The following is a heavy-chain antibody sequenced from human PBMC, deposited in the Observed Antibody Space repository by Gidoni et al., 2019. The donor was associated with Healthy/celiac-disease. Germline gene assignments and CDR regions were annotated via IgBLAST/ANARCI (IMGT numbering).Heavy chain of an antibody. J-gene: IGHJ3*02. Sequence: EVQLVESGGGLVKPGGSLRLSCAASGFTFSNAWMSWVRQAPGKGLEWVGRIKSKTDGGTTDYAAPVKGRFTISRDDSKNTLYLQMNSLKTEDTAVYYCTTDLYYYDSSGYYDDAFDIWGQGTMVTVSS. D-gene: IGHD3-22*01. V-gene: IGHV3-15*01. CDR3: TTDLYYYDSSGYYDDAFDI. CDR1: GFTFSNAW. CDR2: IKSKTDGGTT.